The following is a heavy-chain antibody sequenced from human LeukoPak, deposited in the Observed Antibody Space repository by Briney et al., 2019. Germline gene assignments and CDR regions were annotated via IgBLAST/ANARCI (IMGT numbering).Heavy chain of an antibody. Sequence: GGSLRLSCAASGFTFSSYAMSWVRQAPGKGLEWVSAISGSGGSTYYADSVKGRFTISRDNSKNTLYLQMNSLRPEDTAEYYCAKSRVGAANWFDRWREGTLVTVCS. D-gene: IGHD1-26*01. CDR3: AKSRVGAANWFDR. CDR1: GFTFSSYA. J-gene: IGHJ5*02. V-gene: IGHV3-23*01. CDR2: ISGSGGST.